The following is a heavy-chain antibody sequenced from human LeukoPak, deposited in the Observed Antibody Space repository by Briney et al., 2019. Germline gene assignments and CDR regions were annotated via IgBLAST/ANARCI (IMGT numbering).Heavy chain of an antibody. V-gene: IGHV3-23*01. Sequence: PGGSLRLSCAASGFTLSSYAMSWVRQAPGKGLEWVSGISGSGGSTYYADSVKGRFTITRDNSKNTLYLQMNSLRAEDTAVYYCAILYSSSWYVGYWGQGTLVTVSS. CDR3: AILYSSSWYVGY. CDR2: ISGSGGST. CDR1: GFTLSSYA. J-gene: IGHJ4*02. D-gene: IGHD6-13*01.